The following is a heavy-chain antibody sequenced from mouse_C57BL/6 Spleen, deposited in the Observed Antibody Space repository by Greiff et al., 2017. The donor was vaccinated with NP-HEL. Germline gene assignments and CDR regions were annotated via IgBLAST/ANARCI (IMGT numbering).Heavy chain of an antibody. Sequence: EVKLLESGGGLVQPKGSLKLSCAASGFSFNTYAMNWVRQAPGKGLEWVARIRSKSNNYATYYADSVKDRFTISRDDSESMLYLQMNNLKTEDTAMYYCVRQGLTGTDFDYWGQGTTLTVSS. CDR1: GFSFNTYA. CDR3: VRQGLTGTDFDY. D-gene: IGHD4-1*01. V-gene: IGHV10-1*01. J-gene: IGHJ2*01. CDR2: IRSKSNNYAT.